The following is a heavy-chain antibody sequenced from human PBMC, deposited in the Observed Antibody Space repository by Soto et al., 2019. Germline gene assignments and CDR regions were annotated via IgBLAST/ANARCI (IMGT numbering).Heavy chain of an antibody. CDR3: AKGLELIYYYYMDV. Sequence: GYLRLCCAAFGFTFSSYAMSWVRQAPGKGLEWVSAISGSGGSTYYADSVKGRFTISRDNSKNTLYLQMNSLRAEDTAVYYCAKGLELIYYYYMDVWGKGTTVTVSS. V-gene: IGHV3-23*01. J-gene: IGHJ6*03. CDR1: GFTFSSYA. CDR2: ISGSGGST. D-gene: IGHD1-7*01.